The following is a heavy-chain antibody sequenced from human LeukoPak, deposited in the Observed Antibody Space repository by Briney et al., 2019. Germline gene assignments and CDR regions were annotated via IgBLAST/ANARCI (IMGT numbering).Heavy chain of an antibody. D-gene: IGHD4-17*01. CDR1: GSRFTSYW. Sequence: GEPLKISCKGSGSRFTSYWISWVRQMPGKGLEWMGRIDPSDSYTNYSPSFQGHVTISADKSSSTAYLQWSSLKASDTAMYYCARTDYGSFDRWGQGTLVTVSS. J-gene: IGHJ5*02. CDR3: ARTDYGSFDR. CDR2: IDPSDSYT. V-gene: IGHV5-10-1*01.